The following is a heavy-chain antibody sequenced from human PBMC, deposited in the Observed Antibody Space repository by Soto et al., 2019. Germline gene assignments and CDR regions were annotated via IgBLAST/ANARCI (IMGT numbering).Heavy chain of an antibody. V-gene: IGHV3-13*01. Sequence: EVQLVESGGDLVQPGGSLRLSCAASGFTFSSYDFHWVRQTSGKGLEWVSAIGTAGDTYYAGSVKGRFTISRDNAKNSLYLQMNSLRVGDTAVYYCTRGAAGFDYWGQGTLVTVSS. D-gene: IGHD6-13*01. CDR1: GFTFSSYD. J-gene: IGHJ4*02. CDR2: IGTAGDT. CDR3: TRGAAGFDY.